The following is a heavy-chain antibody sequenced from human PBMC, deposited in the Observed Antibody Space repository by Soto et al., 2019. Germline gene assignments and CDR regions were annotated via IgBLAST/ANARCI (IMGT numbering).Heavy chain of an antibody. J-gene: IGHJ6*02. D-gene: IGHD6-19*01. Sequence: QVQLVQSGAEVKKPGTSVRVSCKASGDTFIGYSISWVRQAPGQGHEWMGWVIPTQRTTKYAQRFQGRVTMSVDQFASTTYMELSSLRPEDTALYYCVIDRLIVAVSVGRMDVWGQGTTVTVSS. CDR2: VIPTQRTT. CDR3: VIDRLIVAVSVGRMDV. V-gene: IGHV1-69*01. CDR1: GDTFIGYS.